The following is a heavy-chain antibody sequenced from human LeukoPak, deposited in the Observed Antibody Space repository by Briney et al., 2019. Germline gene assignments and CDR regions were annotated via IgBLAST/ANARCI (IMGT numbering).Heavy chain of an antibody. J-gene: IGHJ1*01. CDR1: GFTFSSYS. V-gene: IGHV3-21*01. CDR2: ISSSSSYI. D-gene: IGHD3-10*01. Sequence: GGSLRLSCAASGFTFSSYSMNWVRQAPGKGLEWVSSISSSSSYIYYADSVKGRFTISRDNAKNSLYLQMNRLRAEDTAVYYCARDNYGSGSYSEYFQHWGQGTLVTVSS. CDR3: ARDNYGSGSYSEYFQH.